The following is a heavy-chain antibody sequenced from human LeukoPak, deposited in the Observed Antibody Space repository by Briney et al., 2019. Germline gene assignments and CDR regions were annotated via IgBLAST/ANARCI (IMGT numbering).Heavy chain of an antibody. V-gene: IGHV1-18*01. CDR2: ISAYNGNT. Sequence: ASVKVSCKASGYTFTSYGISWVRQAPGQGLEWMGWISAYNGNTNYAQKLQGRVTMTTDTSTSTAYMELSRLRSDDTAVYYCARESHNWNDVAWFDPWGQGTLVTVSS. D-gene: IGHD1-1*01. CDR3: ARESHNWNDVAWFDP. J-gene: IGHJ5*02. CDR1: GYTFTSYG.